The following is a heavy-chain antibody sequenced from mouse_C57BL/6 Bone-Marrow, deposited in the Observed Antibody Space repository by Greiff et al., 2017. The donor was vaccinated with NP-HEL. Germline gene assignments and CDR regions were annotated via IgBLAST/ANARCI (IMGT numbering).Heavy chain of an antibody. V-gene: IGHV3-6*01. J-gene: IGHJ2*01. CDR1: GYSITSGYY. CDR3: ARGGTTYGSREDY. Sequence: EVKLQESGPGLVKPSQSLSLTCSVTGYSITSGYYWNWIRQFPGNKLEWMGYISYDGSNNYNPSLKNRISITRDTSKNQFFLKLNSVTTEDTATYYCARGGTTYGSREDYWGQGTTLTVSS. D-gene: IGHD1-1*01. CDR2: ISYDGSN.